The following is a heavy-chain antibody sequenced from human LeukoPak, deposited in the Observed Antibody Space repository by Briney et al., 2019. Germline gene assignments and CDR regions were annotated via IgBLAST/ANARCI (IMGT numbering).Heavy chain of an antibody. CDR2: INPNSGGT. CDR1: GYTFTGYY. J-gene: IGHJ4*02. V-gene: IGHV1-2*02. D-gene: IGHD3-3*01. CDR3: ARTYYDFWSGYNY. Sequence: SVKVSCKASGYTFTGYYMHWVRQAPGQGLEWMGWINPNSGGTNYAQKFQGRVTMTRDTSISTAYMELSRLRSDDTAVYYCARTYYDFWSGYNYWGQGTLVTVSS.